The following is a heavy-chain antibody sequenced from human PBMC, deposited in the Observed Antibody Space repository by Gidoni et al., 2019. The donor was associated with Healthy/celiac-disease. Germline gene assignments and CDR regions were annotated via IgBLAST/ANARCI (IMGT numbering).Heavy chain of an antibody. V-gene: IGHV3-33*01. CDR1: GFTFSSSG. Sequence: QVQLVEPGGGVVQPGRSLRLSCSASGFTFSSSGMPWVPQAPGKGLEWVAVIWNDESNKYYADSVKGRFTISRDNSKNTLYLQMNSLRAEDTAVYYCARSRGGSYYEDAFDIWGQGTMVTVSS. CDR2: IWNDESNK. CDR3: ARSRGGSYYEDAFDI. D-gene: IGHD1-26*01. J-gene: IGHJ3*02.